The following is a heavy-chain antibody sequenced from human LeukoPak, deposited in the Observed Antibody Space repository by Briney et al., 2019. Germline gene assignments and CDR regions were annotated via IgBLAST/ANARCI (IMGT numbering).Heavy chain of an antibody. Sequence: ASVKVSCKSSGYTFTGYYMHWVRQAPGQGLEWMGIINPSGGSTSYAQKFQGRVTMTRDMSTSTVYMELSSLRSEDTAVYYCARGARFGKNWFDPWGQGTLVTVSS. D-gene: IGHD3-10*01. CDR2: INPSGGST. CDR3: ARGARFGKNWFDP. CDR1: GYTFTGYY. V-gene: IGHV1-46*01. J-gene: IGHJ5*02.